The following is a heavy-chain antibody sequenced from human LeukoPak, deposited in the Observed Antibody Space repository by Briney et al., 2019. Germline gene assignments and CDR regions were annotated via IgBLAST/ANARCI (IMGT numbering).Heavy chain of an antibody. CDR3: ATSRPTYYSDSSGYSAFDI. CDR2: IIPIFGTA. D-gene: IGHD3-22*01. V-gene: IGHV1-69*06. J-gene: IGHJ3*02. CDR1: GYTFTDYY. Sequence: SVKVSCKASGYTFTDYYMHWVRQAPGQGLEWMGGIIPIFGTANYAQKFQGRVTITADKSTSTAYMELRSLRSEATAVYYCATSRPTYYSDSSGYSAFDIWGQGTMVTVSS.